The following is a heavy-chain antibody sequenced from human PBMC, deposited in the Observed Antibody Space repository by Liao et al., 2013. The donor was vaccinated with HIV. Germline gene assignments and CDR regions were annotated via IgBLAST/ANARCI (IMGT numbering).Heavy chain of an antibody. D-gene: IGHD2-2*01. V-gene: IGHV4-39*07. Sequence: QLQLKGSGPGLVKPSETLSLTCTVSGGSISSSNSYWGWIRQPPGKGLEWIGSIHYSGSTYYNPSLKSRVTMSVDTSKNQFSLKLSSVTAADTAVYYCARDNPSWYWYFDLWGRGTLVTVSS. CDR2: IHYSGST. CDR1: GGSISSSNSY. J-gene: IGHJ2*01. CDR3: ARDNPSWYWYFDL.